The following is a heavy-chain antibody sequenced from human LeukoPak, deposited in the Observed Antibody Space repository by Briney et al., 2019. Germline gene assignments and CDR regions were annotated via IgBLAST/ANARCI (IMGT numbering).Heavy chain of an antibody. Sequence: PGGSLRLSCAASGFTFSSYTMSWVRQAPGKGLEWVSSISPISSMYYADSVKGRFTISRDNAKNSLCLQMNSLRAEDTAVYYCARWGGYCGGDCPALDYWGRGTLVTVSS. CDR2: ISPISSM. D-gene: IGHD2-21*02. CDR3: ARWGGYCGGDCPALDY. V-gene: IGHV3-21*01. J-gene: IGHJ4*02. CDR1: GFTFSSYT.